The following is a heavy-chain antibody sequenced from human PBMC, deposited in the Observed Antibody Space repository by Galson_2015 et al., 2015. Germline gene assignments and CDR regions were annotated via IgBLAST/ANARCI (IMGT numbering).Heavy chain of an antibody. D-gene: IGHD5-12*01. Sequence: SCAASGFTFSDYYMSWIRQAPGQGLEWMGGIIPIFGTANYAQKFQGRVTITADESTSTAYMELSSLRSEDTAVYYCARAQGGYDSPYYYYYYMDVWGKGTTVTVSS. V-gene: IGHV1-69*01. CDR1: GFTFSDYY. CDR2: IIPIFGTA. J-gene: IGHJ6*03. CDR3: ARAQGGYDSPYYYYYYMDV.